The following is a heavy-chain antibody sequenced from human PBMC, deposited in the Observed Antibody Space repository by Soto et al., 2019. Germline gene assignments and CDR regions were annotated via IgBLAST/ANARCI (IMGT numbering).Heavy chain of an antibody. J-gene: IGHJ4*02. D-gene: IGHD3-22*01. V-gene: IGHV3-72*01. CDR1: GFTFSDHY. Sequence: EVQLVASGGGLVQPGGSLRLSCAAPGFTFSDHYIDWVRQAPGRGLEWVGRSRNKANSYTTEYAASVKGRFTISRDDSKTERNLQMDSLKTEDTAVYYCSRGDYYDSSGPNDWGQGTLVTVSS. CDR3: SRGDYYDSSGPND. CDR2: SRNKANSYTT.